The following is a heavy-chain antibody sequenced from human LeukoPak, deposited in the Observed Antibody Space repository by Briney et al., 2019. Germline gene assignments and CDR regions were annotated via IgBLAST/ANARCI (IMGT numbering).Heavy chain of an antibody. CDR1: GFTFSGYG. Sequence: HPGGSLRLSCAASGFTFSGYGMHWVRQAPGKGLEWVAFIRYDGSNKYYADSVKGRFTISRDNSKNTLYLQMNSLRAEDTAVYYCAKDRRTYYYYYGMDVWGQGTTVTVSS. CDR3: AKDRRTYYYYYGMDV. CDR2: IRYDGSNK. J-gene: IGHJ6*02. D-gene: IGHD6-6*01. V-gene: IGHV3-30*02.